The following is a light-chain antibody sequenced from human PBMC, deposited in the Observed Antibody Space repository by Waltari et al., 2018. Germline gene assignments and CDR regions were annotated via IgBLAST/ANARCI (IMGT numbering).Light chain of an antibody. V-gene: IGLV2-23*02. CDR2: EVN. CDR3: CSYAGSGIYV. J-gene: IGLJ1*01. Sequence: QSALTQPAAASGSPGQTLTVSCTGRSSDDGSHTLLSWFQQYPDKAPKLIIVEVNKRPSGVSNRFSGSKSGNTASLTISGLQAGDEADYYCCSYAGSGIYVFGTGAKVTVL. CDR1: SSDDGSHTL.